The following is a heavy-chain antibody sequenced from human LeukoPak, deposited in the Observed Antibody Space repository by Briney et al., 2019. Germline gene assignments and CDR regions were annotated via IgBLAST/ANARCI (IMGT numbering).Heavy chain of an antibody. CDR1: GGSFSGYY. V-gene: IGHV4-34*01. J-gene: IGHJ5*02. D-gene: IGHD3-10*01. CDR2: INHSGST. CDR3: ARGRYYGSGSITLRRKNWFDP. Sequence: PSETLSLTCAVYGGSFSGYYWSWIRQPPGKGLEWIGEINHSGSTNYNPSLKSRVTISVDTSKNQFSLKLSSVTAADTAVYYCARGRYYGSGSITLRRKNWFDPWGQGTLVTVSS.